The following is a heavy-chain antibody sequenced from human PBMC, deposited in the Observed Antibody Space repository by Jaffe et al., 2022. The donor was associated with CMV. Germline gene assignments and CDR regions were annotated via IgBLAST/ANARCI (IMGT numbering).Heavy chain of an antibody. D-gene: IGHD3-3*01. Sequence: EVQLLESGGGLVQPGGSLRLSCAASGFTFSSYAMSWVRQAPGKGLEWVSAISGSGGSTYYADSVKGRFTISRDNSKNTLYLQMNSLRAEDTAVYYCAKVRTRNGKLRFLDPRAFDIWGQGTMVTVSS. CDR2: ISGSGGST. V-gene: IGHV3-23*01. J-gene: IGHJ3*02. CDR3: AKVRTRNGKLRFLDPRAFDI. CDR1: GFTFSSYA.